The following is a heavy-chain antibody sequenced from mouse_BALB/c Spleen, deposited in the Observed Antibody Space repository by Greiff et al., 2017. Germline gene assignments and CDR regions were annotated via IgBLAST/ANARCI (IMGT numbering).Heavy chain of an antibody. D-gene: IGHD2-2*01. Sequence: VQLQQSGAEFVKPGASVKLSCTASGFNIKDTYMHWVKQRPEQGLEWIGRIDPANGNTKYDPKFQGKATITADTSSNTAYLQLSSLTSEDTAVYYCARGGGYGWYFDVWGAGTTVTVSS. CDR2: IDPANGNT. CDR1: GFNIKDTY. CDR3: ARGGGYGWYFDV. J-gene: IGHJ1*01. V-gene: IGHV14-3*02.